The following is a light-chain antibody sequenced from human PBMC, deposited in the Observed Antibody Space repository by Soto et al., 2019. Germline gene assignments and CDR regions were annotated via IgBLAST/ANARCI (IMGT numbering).Light chain of an antibody. CDR2: GAS. V-gene: IGKV1-5*01. Sequence: DIQMTQSPSTLSASVGDRVTITCRASQSISSWLAWYQQKPGQAPRLLIYGASSRATGIPDRFSGSGSGTDFTLTISRLEPEDFAAYYCQQYESVPLTFGQGTRLEIK. CDR1: QSISSW. CDR3: QQYESVPLT. J-gene: IGKJ5*01.